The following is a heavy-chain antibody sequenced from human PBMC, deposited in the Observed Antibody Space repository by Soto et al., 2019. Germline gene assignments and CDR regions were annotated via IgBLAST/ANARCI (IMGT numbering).Heavy chain of an antibody. CDR2: IYSGGST. V-gene: IGHV3-53*02. Sequence: EVQLVETGGGLIQPGGSLRLSCAASGFTVSSNYMSWVRQAPGKGLEWVSVIYSGGSTYYADSVKGRFTISRDNSKNTLYLQMKSLRAEDTAVYYCATWRGYYNLLEEYFQHWGQGTLVTVSS. J-gene: IGHJ1*01. CDR1: GFTVSSNY. CDR3: ATWRGYYNLLEEYFQH. D-gene: IGHD3-3*01.